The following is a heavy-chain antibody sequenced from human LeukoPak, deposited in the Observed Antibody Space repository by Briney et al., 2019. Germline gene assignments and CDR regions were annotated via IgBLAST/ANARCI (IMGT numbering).Heavy chain of an antibody. CDR3: ASRLTGIAAAGRVY. V-gene: IGHV3-30*02. D-gene: IGHD6-13*01. Sequence: GGSLRLSCAASGFSFSSYGMHWVRQAPGKGLEGVAVLWSDGSNKYYADSVKGRFTISRDNSKNTLYLQMNSLRAEDTAVYYCASRLTGIAAAGRVYWGQGTLVTVSS. CDR1: GFSFSSYG. J-gene: IGHJ4*02. CDR2: LWSDGSNK.